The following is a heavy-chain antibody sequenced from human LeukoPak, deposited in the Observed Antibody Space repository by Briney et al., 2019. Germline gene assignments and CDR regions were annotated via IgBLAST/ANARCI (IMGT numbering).Heavy chain of an antibody. Sequence: EASVKVSCKVSGYTLTELSMHWVRQAPGKGLEWMGGFDPEDGETIYAQKFQGRVTMTEDTSTDTAYMELSSLRSDDTAVYYCARDPSPLGRHDYWGQGTLVTVSS. J-gene: IGHJ4*02. V-gene: IGHV1-24*01. CDR2: FDPEDGET. D-gene: IGHD1-26*01. CDR3: ARDPSPLGRHDY. CDR1: GYTLTELS.